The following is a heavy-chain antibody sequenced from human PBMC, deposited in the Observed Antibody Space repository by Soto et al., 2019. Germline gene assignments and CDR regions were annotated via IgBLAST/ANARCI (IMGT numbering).Heavy chain of an antibody. J-gene: IGHJ4*02. D-gene: IGHD5-12*01. CDR3: AREGNLGRWLQPLDF. V-gene: IGHV4-59*02. Sequence: QVQLQVSGPGLVKPSEILSLTCTVSGDSVSAYSWSWVRQPPGKGLEWIGNIHYNGNTKYNPSLKSRVTMSVDTSKNQFSLRLISVTAADTAIYFCAREGNLGRWLQPLDFWGQGTLVTVSS. CDR2: IHYNGNT. CDR1: GDSVSAYS.